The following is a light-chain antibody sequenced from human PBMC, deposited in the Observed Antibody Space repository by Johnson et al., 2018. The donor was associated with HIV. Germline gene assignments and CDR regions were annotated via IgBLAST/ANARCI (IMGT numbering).Light chain of an antibody. V-gene: IGLV1-51*01. CDR3: GTWDNSLNVYV. J-gene: IGLJ1*01. CDR1: SSNIGNYY. CDR2: DNN. Sequence: QSVLTQPASVSAASGQKVNISCSGSSSNIGNYYVSWYQHLQGTAPKLLIYDNNKRPSGIPDRFSGSKSGTSATLGIAGLQPGDEADYFCGTWDNSLNVYVFGTATKVTVL.